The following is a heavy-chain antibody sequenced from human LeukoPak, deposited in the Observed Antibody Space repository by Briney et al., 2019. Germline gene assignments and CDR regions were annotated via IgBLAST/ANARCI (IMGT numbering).Heavy chain of an antibody. J-gene: IGHJ4*02. V-gene: IGHV3-21*04. Sequence: PGGSLRLSCAASGFTFSSYSMNWVRQAPGKGLEWVSSISSSSSYIYYADSVKGRFTISRDNSKNTLYLQMNSLRAEDTAVYYCAKGRFRELDYWGQGTLVTVSS. CDR2: ISSSSSYI. D-gene: IGHD1-1*01. CDR1: GFTFSSYS. CDR3: AKGRFRELDY.